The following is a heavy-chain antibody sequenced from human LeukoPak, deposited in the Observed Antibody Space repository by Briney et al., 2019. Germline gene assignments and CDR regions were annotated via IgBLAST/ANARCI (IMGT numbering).Heavy chain of an antibody. Sequence: SCXASGFTFSSYAMHWVRQAPGKGLEWVAVISYDGSNKYYADSVKGRFTISRDNSKNTLYLQMNSLRAEDTAVYYCARDGDYGDYGSVDYWGQGTLATVSS. CDR3: ARDGDYGDYGSVDY. D-gene: IGHD4-17*01. CDR2: ISYDGSNK. V-gene: IGHV3-30-3*01. J-gene: IGHJ4*02. CDR1: GFTFSSYA.